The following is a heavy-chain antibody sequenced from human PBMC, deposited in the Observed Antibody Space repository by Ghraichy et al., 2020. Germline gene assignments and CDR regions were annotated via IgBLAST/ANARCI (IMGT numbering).Heavy chain of an antibody. V-gene: IGHV1-46*01. J-gene: IGHJ5*02. Sequence: VKVSCKASGYTFATYYIHWVRQAPGQGLEWMGIIDPSGGGTNYAQKFQGRVTMTRDTSTTTVYMELNSLTSEDTAIYYCARLKGGNSGWFDPWGQGTLVTVSS. CDR1: GYTFATYY. D-gene: IGHD4-23*01. CDR3: ARLKGGNSGWFDP. CDR2: IDPSGGGT.